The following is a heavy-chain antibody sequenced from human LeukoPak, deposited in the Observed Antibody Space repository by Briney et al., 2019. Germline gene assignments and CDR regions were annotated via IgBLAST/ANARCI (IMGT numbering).Heavy chain of an antibody. V-gene: IGHV5-51*01. CDR1: GYSFTSYW. Sequence: GESLKISCQGSGYSFTSYWIGWVRQMPGKGLEWMGIIYPGDSDTRYSPSFQGQVAISADKSISTAYLQWSSLKASDTAMYYCARHAFDSSGYYNYYYGMDVWGQGATVTVSS. CDR2: IYPGDSDT. J-gene: IGHJ6*02. CDR3: ARHAFDSSGYYNYYYGMDV. D-gene: IGHD3-22*01.